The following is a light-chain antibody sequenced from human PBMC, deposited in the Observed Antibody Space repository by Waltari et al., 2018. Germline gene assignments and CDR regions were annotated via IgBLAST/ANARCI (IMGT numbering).Light chain of an antibody. CDR2: VNSDGRH. CDR3: QTGGHGTWV. CDR1: SGHSSNV. V-gene: IGLV4-69*01. J-gene: IGLJ3*02. Sequence: QLVVTQSPSASASLGASVKLTCTLSSGHSSNVIAWLQQQPEKGPRYLMKVNSDGRHSRGDELPDRFSGSSYGAERYLTSSSLQAEDEADYYCQTGGHGTWVFGGGTKLTVL.